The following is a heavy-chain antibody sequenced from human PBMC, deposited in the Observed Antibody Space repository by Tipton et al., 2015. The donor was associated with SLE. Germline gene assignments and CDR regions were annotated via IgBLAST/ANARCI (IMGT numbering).Heavy chain of an antibody. Sequence: RSLRLSCAASGFTFSSYAMHWVRQAPGKGLEWVAVISYDGSNKYYADSVKGRFTISRDNSKNTLYLQMNSLRAEDTAVYYCARAPITMIVVVIFDYWGQGTLVTVSS. V-gene: IGHV3-30*04. J-gene: IGHJ4*02. CDR3: ARAPITMIVVVIFDY. CDR2: ISYDGSNK. CDR1: GFTFSSYA. D-gene: IGHD3-22*01.